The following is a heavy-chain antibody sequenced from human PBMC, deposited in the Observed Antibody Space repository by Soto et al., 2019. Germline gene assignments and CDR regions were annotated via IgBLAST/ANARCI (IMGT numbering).Heavy chain of an antibody. J-gene: IGHJ1*01. V-gene: IGHV3-23*01. CDR1: GFTFKNYA. CDR3: AKDGDFGEDGPAEYFEH. CDR2: TTGSGANK. D-gene: IGHD4-17*01. Sequence: EVNVLESGGGVVQPGESLRISCVGSGFTFKNYAMTWVRQAPGKGLEWVSGTTGSGANKHYADSVRGRFTISRDNSKKTLYLEMKSLRVEDTAVYYCAKDGDFGEDGPAEYFEHWGQGTLVTVSS.